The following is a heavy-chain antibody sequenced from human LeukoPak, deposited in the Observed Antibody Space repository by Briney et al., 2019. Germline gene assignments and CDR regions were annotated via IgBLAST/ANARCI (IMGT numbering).Heavy chain of an antibody. D-gene: IGHD4-17*01. V-gene: IGHV3-15*01. CDR1: GFTFSNAW. CDR3: TTEDYGDYVPDY. J-gene: IGHJ4*02. Sequence: GGSLRLSCAASGFTFSNAWVSWVRQAPGKGLEWVGRITSKPDGGTPDYAAPVKGRFTISRDDAKNSLYLLMNSLKTEDTAVYYCTTEDYGDYVPDYWGQGTLVTVSS. CDR2: ITSKPDGGTP.